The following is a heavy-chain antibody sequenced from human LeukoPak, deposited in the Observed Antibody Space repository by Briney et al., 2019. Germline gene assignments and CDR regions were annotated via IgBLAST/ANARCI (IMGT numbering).Heavy chain of an antibody. CDR1: GGSISSGSYY. Sequence: SQTLSLTCTGSGGSISSGSYYWSWIRQPAGKGLEWIVRIYTSGSTNYNPSLKSRVTISVDTSKNQFSLKLSSVTAADTAVYYCARMVARGDFDYWGQGTLVTVSS. V-gene: IGHV4-61*02. CDR3: ARMVARGDFDY. CDR2: IYTSGST. D-gene: IGHD2-15*01. J-gene: IGHJ4*02.